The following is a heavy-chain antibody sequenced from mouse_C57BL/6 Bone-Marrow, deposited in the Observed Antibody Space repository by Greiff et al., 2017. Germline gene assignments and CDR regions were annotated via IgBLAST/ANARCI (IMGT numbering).Heavy chain of an antibody. V-gene: IGHV5-12*01. CDR2: ISNGGGST. CDR1: GFTFSDYY. CDR3: ARLTWFAY. Sequence: EVQVVESGGGLVQPGGSLKLSCEASGFTFSDYYMYWVRQTPEKRLEWVAYISNGGGSTDYPDTVKGRFTISRDNAKNTLYLQMSRLKSEDTAMYYCARLTWFAYWCQGTLVTVSA. J-gene: IGHJ3*01.